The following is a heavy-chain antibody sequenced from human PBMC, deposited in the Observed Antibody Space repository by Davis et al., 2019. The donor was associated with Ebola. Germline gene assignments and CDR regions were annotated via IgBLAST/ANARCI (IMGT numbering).Heavy chain of an antibody. J-gene: IGHJ4*02. CDR1: GYNFTTYW. D-gene: IGHD6-19*01. Sequence: GESLKISCKGSGYNFTTYWIGWVRQMPGKGLEWMGIIFPGDSDTRYSPSFQGQVTISADKSTAYLQWTSLKASDTAMYYCAKSGWSGAYFEHWGQGTLVSVSS. CDR3: AKSGWSGAYFEH. CDR2: IFPGDSDT. V-gene: IGHV5-51*01.